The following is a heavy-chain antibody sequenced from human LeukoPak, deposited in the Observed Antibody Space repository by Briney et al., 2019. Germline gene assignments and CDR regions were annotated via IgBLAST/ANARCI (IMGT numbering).Heavy chain of an antibody. CDR2: INHSGST. CDR1: GGSFSGYY. V-gene: IGHV4-34*01. J-gene: IGHJ4*02. CDR3: ARRAGLHSLDY. Sequence: SETLSLTCAVYGGSFSGYYWSWIRQPPGKGLEWIGEINHSGSTNYNPSLKSRVTISVDTSRNQFSLRLSSVTAADTALYFCARRAGLHSLDYWDQGTLVTVSS. D-gene: IGHD5/OR15-5a*01.